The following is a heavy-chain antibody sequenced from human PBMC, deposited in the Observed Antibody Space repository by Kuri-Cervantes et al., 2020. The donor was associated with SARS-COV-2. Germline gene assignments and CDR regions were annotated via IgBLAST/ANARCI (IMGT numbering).Heavy chain of an antibody. CDR3: AREGRGYAYFDY. Sequence: GGSLRLSCAASGFTFSSYWISWVRQAPGKGLECVANIKQDGSEKYYVDSVKGRFTISRDNAKNSLYLQMNSLRAEDTAVYYCAREGRGYAYFDYWGQGTLVTVSS. CDR2: IKQDGSEK. D-gene: IGHD5-12*01. J-gene: IGHJ4*02. CDR1: GFTFSSYW. V-gene: IGHV3-7*01.